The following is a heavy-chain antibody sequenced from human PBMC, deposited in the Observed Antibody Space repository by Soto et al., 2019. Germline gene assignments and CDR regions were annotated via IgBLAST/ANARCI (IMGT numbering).Heavy chain of an antibody. CDR1: GYTFTSYD. J-gene: IGHJ4*02. Sequence: QVQLVQSGAEVKSPGASVKVSCKASGYTFTSYDINWVRQATGQGFEWMGWMNPKSGGTRYIQKFQGRVTMTRDTSISTAYMELSSLTSEDTAVYYCARGPTGMIDHWGQGTLVTLSS. CDR2: MNPKSGGT. V-gene: IGHV1-8*01. CDR3: ARGPTGMIDH.